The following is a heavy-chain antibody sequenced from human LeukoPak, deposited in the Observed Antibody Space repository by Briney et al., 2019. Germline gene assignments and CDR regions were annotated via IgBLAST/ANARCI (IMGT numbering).Heavy chain of an antibody. CDR3: ASHHRPDYYGRGGDAFDI. J-gene: IGHJ3*02. Sequence: GASVKVSCKASGYTFSTYAMNWVRQAPGQGLEWMGWINAGNGNTKYSQKFQGRVTITRDTSASTAYMELSSLRSEDTAVYYCASHHRPDYYGRGGDAFDIWGQGTMVTVSS. V-gene: IGHV1-3*01. CDR1: GYTFSTYA. CDR2: INAGNGNT. D-gene: IGHD3-10*01.